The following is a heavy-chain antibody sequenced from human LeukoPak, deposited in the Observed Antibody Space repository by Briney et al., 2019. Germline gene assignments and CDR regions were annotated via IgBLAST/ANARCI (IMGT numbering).Heavy chain of an antibody. CDR1: GGSISSGGYY. CDR2: IYHSGST. V-gene: IGHV4-30-2*01. D-gene: IGHD2-2*01. CDR3: ARDDCSSTSCYEELGY. Sequence: SQTLSLTCTVSGGSISSGGYYWSWIRQPPGKGLERIGYIYHSGSTYYNPSLKSRVTISVDTSKNQFSLKLSSVTAADTAVYYCARDDCSSTSCYEELGYWGQGTLVTVSS. J-gene: IGHJ4*02.